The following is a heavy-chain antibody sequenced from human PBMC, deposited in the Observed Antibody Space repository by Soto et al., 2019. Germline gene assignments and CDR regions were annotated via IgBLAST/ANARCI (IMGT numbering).Heavy chain of an antibody. D-gene: IGHD2-8*02. CDR3: AREAPSTGAFDI. CDR1: GYIFTNFY. Sequence: QVQLGQSGAELKKPGASVKISCKSSGYIFTNFYLHWVRQAPGQGLEWMGVIFPNGDRTSYAQSFQGRVTLTRNTYTSTDQMELSSLTCEDAAVYFCAREAPSTGAFDIWGQGTMVTVSS. V-gene: IGHV1-46*01. CDR2: IFPNGDRT. J-gene: IGHJ3*02.